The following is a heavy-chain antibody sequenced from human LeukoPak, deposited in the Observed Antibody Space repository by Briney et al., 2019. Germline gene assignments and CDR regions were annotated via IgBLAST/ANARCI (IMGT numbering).Heavy chain of an antibody. CDR2: INQDGTNQ. CDR3: SRSLDY. V-gene: IGHV3-7*01. Sequence: GGSLRLSCVASGFPFSGYWMDWVRQAPGRGMEWVANINQDGTNQYFAASVKGRFSISRDNAKNSLYLQMNSLRAEDTGVYYCSRSLDYLGQGALVTVSS. J-gene: IGHJ4*02. CDR1: GFPFSGYW.